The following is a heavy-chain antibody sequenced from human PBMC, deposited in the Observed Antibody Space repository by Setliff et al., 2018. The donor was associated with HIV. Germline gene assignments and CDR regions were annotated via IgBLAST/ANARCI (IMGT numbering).Heavy chain of an antibody. V-gene: IGHV5-51*01. Sequence: GESLTISCKGSGYTFNTYCIAWVRQMPGKGLEWMGSIYPADSDTRYSPSFQGQVTISADKSSSTAYLQWSRLKASDTAMYYCARHGNPTGYSSSWYGGDFDYWGQGTLVTVSS. CDR2: IYPADSDT. CDR3: ARHGNPTGYSSSWYGGDFDY. CDR1: GYTFNTYC. D-gene: IGHD6-13*01. J-gene: IGHJ4*02.